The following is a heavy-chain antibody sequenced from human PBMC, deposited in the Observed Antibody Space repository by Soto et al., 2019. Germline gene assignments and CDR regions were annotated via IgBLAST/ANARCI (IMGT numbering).Heavy chain of an antibody. Sequence: PSETLSLTCTVSGGSISSYYWSWIRQPPGKGLQYIGYIYYSESTNYNPSLKSRVTISVDTSKNQFSLKLSSVTAADTAVYYCARRGSSSWYGYWGQGTLVTVSS. CDR3: ARRGSSSWYGY. CDR2: IYYSEST. V-gene: IGHV4-59*08. D-gene: IGHD6-13*01. J-gene: IGHJ4*02. CDR1: GGSISSYY.